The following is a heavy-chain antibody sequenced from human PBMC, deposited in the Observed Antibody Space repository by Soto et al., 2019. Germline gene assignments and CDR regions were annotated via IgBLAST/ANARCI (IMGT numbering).Heavy chain of an antibody. Sequence: SQTLSLTCTVSGGSISTYYWSWIRQPAGKGLEWIGRIDTSGNTNYNPSLKSRVTMSVDTSKKQFSLKLTSVTAADTAVYYCARYSSNWFQTEGMDVWGQGTTVTVSS. V-gene: IGHV4-4*07. CDR1: GGSISTYY. D-gene: IGHD6-13*01. CDR3: ARYSSNWFQTEGMDV. CDR2: IDTSGNT. J-gene: IGHJ6*02.